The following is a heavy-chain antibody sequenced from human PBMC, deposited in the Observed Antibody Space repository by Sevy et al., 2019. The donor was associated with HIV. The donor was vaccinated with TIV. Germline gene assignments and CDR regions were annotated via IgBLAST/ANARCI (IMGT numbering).Heavy chain of an antibody. CDR2: IYYSGST. CDR1: GGSVSSGSYY. CDR3: ARSTRYYYDSSGDY. J-gene: IGHJ4*02. V-gene: IGHV4-61*01. D-gene: IGHD3-22*01. Sequence: SETLSLTCTVSGGSVSSGSYYWSWIRQPPGKGLEWIGYIYYSGSTNYNPSLKSRFTISVDTSKNQFSLKLSSVTAADTAVYYCARSTRYYYDSSGDYWGQGTLVTVSS.